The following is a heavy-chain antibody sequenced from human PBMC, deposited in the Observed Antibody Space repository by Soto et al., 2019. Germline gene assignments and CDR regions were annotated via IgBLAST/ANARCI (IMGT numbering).Heavy chain of an antibody. CDR3: TRGRGYSYGLDP. CDR1: GDSISSNNNY. J-gene: IGHJ5*02. CDR2: ISYSGTT. V-gene: IGHV4-30-4*01. Sequence: QVQLQESGPGLVKPSQTLSLTCTVSGDSISSNNNYWSWIRQPPGEGLEWIGFISYSGTTSYSPSLTGRVAISLDTSKNHVSLSLSSVTAADTAAYYCTRGRGYSYGLDPWGQGTLVTVSS. D-gene: IGHD5-18*01.